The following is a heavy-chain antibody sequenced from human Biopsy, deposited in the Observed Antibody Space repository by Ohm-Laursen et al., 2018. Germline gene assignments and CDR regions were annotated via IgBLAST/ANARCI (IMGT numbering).Heavy chain of an antibody. CDR2: IRDKANSYTT. CDR3: GRAGRYCSGGGCYSWFDS. V-gene: IGHV3-72*01. CDR1: GFSFSDNY. D-gene: IGHD2-15*01. Sequence: SLRLSCTASGFSFSDNYMDWVRQAPGKGLEWVGRIRDKANSYTTDYAASVKGRFTISRDDSKNSLYLQMNSLKTEDTALYYCGRAGRYCSGGGCYSWFDSWGQGTLVTVSS. J-gene: IGHJ5*01.